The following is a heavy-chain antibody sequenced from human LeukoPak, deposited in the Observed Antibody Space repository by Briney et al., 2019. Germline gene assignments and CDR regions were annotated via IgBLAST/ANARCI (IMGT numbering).Heavy chain of an antibody. J-gene: IGHJ4*02. V-gene: IGHV1-69*04. D-gene: IGHD2-2*02. CDR3: AREGGYCSSTSCYTSY. CDR2: IIPILGIA. Sequence: SSVKVSCKAAACTFSSYTISWVRQAPGQGLEWMGRIIPILGIANYAQKFQGRVTITADKSTSTAYMELSSLRSEDTAVYYCAREGGYCSSTSCYTSYWGQGTLVTVSS. CDR1: ACTFSSYT.